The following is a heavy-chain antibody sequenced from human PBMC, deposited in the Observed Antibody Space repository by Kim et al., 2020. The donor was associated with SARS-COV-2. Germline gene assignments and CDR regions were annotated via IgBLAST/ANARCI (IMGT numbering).Heavy chain of an antibody. J-gene: IGHJ4*02. V-gene: IGHV4-38-2*01. CDR1: AFSISNGYF. D-gene: IGHD3-10*01. CDR3: ARTVFGSGNFIDY. Sequence: SETLSLTCSVSAFSISNGYFWGWIRQPPGKGLEWIGTIYHTGSTYYNPSLKSRVTISVDTSKNQFSLKLNSVTASDTAVYFCARTVFGSGNFIDYWGQGALVTVSS. CDR2: IYHTGST.